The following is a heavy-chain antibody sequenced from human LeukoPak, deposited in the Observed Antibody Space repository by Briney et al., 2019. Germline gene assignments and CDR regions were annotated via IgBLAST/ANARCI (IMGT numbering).Heavy chain of an antibody. CDR2: IRSRSSTI. CDR3: AREGLGIGAAGPNHFDY. CDR1: GFTFSRYS. J-gene: IGHJ4*02. V-gene: IGHV3-48*01. Sequence: GGSLRLSCVASGFTFSRYSMNWVRQAPGKGLEWVSYIRSRSSTIYYADSVKGRFTISRDNSKNTVYLQMKSLRVEDTAVYYCAREGLGIGAAGPNHFDYWGQGTLVIVSS. D-gene: IGHD6-13*01.